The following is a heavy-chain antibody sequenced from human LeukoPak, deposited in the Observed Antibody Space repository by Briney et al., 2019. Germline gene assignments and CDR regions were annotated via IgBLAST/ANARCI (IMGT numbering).Heavy chain of an antibody. CDR1: GLTFSSYA. J-gene: IGHJ4*02. CDR3: ARGGDYGDQYYFDY. V-gene: IGHV3-23*01. CDR2: ISGSGGST. D-gene: IGHD4-17*01. Sequence: GGSLRLSCAASGLTFSSYAMSWVRQAPGKGLEWASAISGSGGSTYYADSVKGRFTISRDNSKNTLYLQMNSLRAEDTAVYYCARGGDYGDQYYFDYWGQGTLVTVSS.